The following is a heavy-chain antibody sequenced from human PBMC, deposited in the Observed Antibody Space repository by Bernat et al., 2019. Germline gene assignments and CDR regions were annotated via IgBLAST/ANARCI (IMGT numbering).Heavy chain of an antibody. CDR2: INPYNGNT. CDR1: GYTFTSYG. J-gene: IGHJ4*02. Sequence: QVQLVQSGVEVKKPGASVKVSCKASGYTFTSYGISWVRQAPGQGPEWMGWINPYNGNTKDAQKLQDRVTMTTDTSTSTAYMELRSLRYDDTAVYYCARASQTTVKHFDYWGQGTLVTVSS. CDR3: ARASQTTVKHFDY. V-gene: IGHV1-18*01. D-gene: IGHD4-17*01.